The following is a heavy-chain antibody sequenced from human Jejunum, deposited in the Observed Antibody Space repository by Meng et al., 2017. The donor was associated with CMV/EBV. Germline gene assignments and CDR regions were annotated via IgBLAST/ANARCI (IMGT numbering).Heavy chain of an antibody. CDR1: GYTFTNYG. Sequence: QAQFVPSGGEVKKPGSSVKVSCKASGYTFTNYGITWVRQAPGQGLEWMGWISAYNGNTNYAQTLQGRVTMTTDTSTSTAYMELGSLRSDDTAVYYCARVEVGITSGDYWGQGTLVTVSS. CDR2: ISAYNGNT. J-gene: IGHJ4*02. V-gene: IGHV1-18*01. CDR3: ARVEVGITSGDY. D-gene: IGHD1-26*01.